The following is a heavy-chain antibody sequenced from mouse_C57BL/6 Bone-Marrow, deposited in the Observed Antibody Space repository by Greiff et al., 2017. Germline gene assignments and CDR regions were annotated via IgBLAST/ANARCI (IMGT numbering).Heavy chain of an antibody. D-gene: IGHD1-1*01. CDR1: GYSFTGYF. CDR3: ARENYYGSSYFYWYFDV. Sequence: EVQLQQSGPELVKPGDSVKISCKASGYSFTGYFMNWVMQSHGKSLEWIGRINPYNGDTFYNQKFKGKATLTVDKSSSTAHMELRSLTSEDSAVYYCARENYYGSSYFYWYFDVWGTGTTVTVSS. V-gene: IGHV1-20*01. CDR2: INPYNGDT. J-gene: IGHJ1*03.